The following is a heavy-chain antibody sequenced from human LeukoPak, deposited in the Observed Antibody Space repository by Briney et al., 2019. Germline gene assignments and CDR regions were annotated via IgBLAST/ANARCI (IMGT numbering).Heavy chain of an antibody. CDR2: VNPNSGDT. CDR3: ARGVTGIYYYYYMDV. D-gene: IGHD3-10*01. V-gene: IGHV1-2*02. CDR1: GYTFTGYY. J-gene: IGHJ6*03. Sequence: GASVKVSCMASGYTFTGYYMHWVRQAPGQGLEWMGWVNPNSGDTNYAQKFQGGVTMTRDTSISTAYMELSRLRSDDTAVYYCARGVTGIYYYYYMDVWGKGTTVTVSS.